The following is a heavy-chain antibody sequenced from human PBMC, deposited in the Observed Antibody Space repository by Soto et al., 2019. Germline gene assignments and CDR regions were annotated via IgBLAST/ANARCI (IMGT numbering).Heavy chain of an antibody. V-gene: IGHV3-15*07. CDR1: GFTFSNAW. CDR3: TTDLDHDFWSGYYPYYFDY. CDR2: IKSKTDGGTT. J-gene: IGHJ4*02. Sequence: GGSLRLSCAASGFTFSNAWMNWVRQAPGKGLEWVGRIKSKTDGGTTDYAAPVKGRFTISRDDSKNTLYLQMNSLKTEDTAVYYCTTDLDHDFWSGYYPYYFDYWGQGTLVTVTS. D-gene: IGHD3-3*01.